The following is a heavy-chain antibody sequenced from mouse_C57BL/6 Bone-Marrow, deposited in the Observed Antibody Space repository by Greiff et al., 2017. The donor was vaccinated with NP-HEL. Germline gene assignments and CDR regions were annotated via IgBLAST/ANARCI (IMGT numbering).Heavy chain of an antibody. Sequence: EVQGVESGEGLVKPGGSLKLSCKASGFTFSGYAMSWVRQTPEKRLEWVAYISSGGDYTYYADTLKGRFTITRDNARNTLYLQMSSLKSEDTAMYYCTRGGNGYYVAGAMDYWGQGTSVTVSS. D-gene: IGHD2-3*01. CDR1: GFTFSGYA. CDR2: ISSGGDYT. V-gene: IGHV5-9-1*02. CDR3: TRGGNGYYVAGAMDY. J-gene: IGHJ4*01.